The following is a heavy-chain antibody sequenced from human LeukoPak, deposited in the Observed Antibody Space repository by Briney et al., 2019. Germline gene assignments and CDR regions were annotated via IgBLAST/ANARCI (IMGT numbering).Heavy chain of an antibody. D-gene: IGHD6-19*01. CDR1: SDSISNYY. Sequence: SETLSLTCTVSSDSISNYYWSWIRQPPGKGLEWFAYIYYTGSANYNPSLKSRVTISVDTSKNQFSLHLKSVTPEDTAVYYCTRDLAVTYPGWFDPWGQGILVTVSS. CDR2: IYYTGSA. CDR3: TRDLAVTYPGWFDP. J-gene: IGHJ5*02. V-gene: IGHV4-59*12.